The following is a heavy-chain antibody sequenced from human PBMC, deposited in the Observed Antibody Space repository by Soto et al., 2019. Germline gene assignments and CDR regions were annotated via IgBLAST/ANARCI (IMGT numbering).Heavy chain of an antibody. Sequence: QVQLVQSGAEVKKPGASVKVSCKASGYTFTTYYMHWVRQAPGQGLEWMGVINPSGGSTSYAQNFQGRVTVTRDTSTSTLYMELSSLRSEDTAVYYCAREGDGYNLGTSVDFDYWGQGTLVTVSS. J-gene: IGHJ4*02. CDR2: INPSGGST. CDR3: AREGDGYNLGTSVDFDY. D-gene: IGHD5-12*01. V-gene: IGHV1-46*01. CDR1: GYTFTTYY.